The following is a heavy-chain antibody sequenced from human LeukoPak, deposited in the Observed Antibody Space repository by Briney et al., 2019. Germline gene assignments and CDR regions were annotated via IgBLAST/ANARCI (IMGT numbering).Heavy chain of an antibody. Sequence: SETLSLTCTVSGGSISSGSYYWSGIRQPAGKGLEWIGRIYTSGSTNYNPSLKSRVTISVDTSKNQFSLKLSSVTAADTAVYYCALGGYCSGGSCYLGGEYWGQGTLVTVSS. CDR2: IYTSGST. D-gene: IGHD2-15*01. J-gene: IGHJ4*02. CDR3: ALGGYCSGGSCYLGGEY. V-gene: IGHV4-61*02. CDR1: GGSISSGSYY.